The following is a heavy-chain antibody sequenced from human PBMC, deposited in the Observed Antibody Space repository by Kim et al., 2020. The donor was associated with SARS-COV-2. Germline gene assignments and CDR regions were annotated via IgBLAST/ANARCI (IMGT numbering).Heavy chain of an antibody. V-gene: IGHV3-23*01. Sequence: GRFTMSRDNSKNTLYLQMNSLRAEDTAVYYCAKVPYSSSPRYYYYYGMDVWGQGTTVTVSS. CDR3: AKVPYSSSPRYYYYYGMDV. J-gene: IGHJ6*02. D-gene: IGHD6-13*01.